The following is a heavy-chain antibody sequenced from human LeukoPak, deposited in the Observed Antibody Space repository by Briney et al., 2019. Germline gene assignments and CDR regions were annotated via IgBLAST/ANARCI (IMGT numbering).Heavy chain of an antibody. D-gene: IGHD6-19*01. V-gene: IGHV3-53*01. Sequence: GGSLRLSCAASGFTVSSNYMSWVRQAPGKGLEWVSVIYSGGSTYYADSVKGRFTISRDNSKNTLYLQMNSLRAEDTAVYYGARGSYSSGWTDFDYWGQGTLVTVSS. CDR1: GFTVSSNY. CDR2: IYSGGST. CDR3: ARGSYSSGWTDFDY. J-gene: IGHJ4*02.